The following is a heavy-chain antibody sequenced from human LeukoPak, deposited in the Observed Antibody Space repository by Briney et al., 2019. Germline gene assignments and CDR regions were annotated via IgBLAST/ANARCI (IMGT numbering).Heavy chain of an antibody. Sequence: SETLSLTCTVSGGSISSYYWSWIRQPPGKGLEWIGYIYYSGSTYYNPSLKSRVTISVDTSKNQFSLKLSSVTAADTAVYYCARELLWFGELTYNWFDPWGQGTLVTVSS. CDR2: IYYSGST. CDR3: ARELLWFGELTYNWFDP. CDR1: GGSISSYY. V-gene: IGHV4-59*06. D-gene: IGHD3-10*01. J-gene: IGHJ5*02.